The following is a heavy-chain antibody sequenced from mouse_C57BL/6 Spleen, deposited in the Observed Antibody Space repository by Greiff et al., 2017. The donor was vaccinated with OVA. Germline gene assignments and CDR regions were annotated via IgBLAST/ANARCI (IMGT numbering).Heavy chain of an antibody. V-gene: IGHV1-15*01. CDR1: GYTFTDYE. D-gene: IGHD1-1*01. CDR3: TRDYGTDYFDY. CDR2: IDPETGGT. J-gene: IGHJ2*01. Sequence: VQLQQSGAELVRPGASVTLSCKASGYTFTDYEMHWVKQTPVHGLEWIGAIDPETGGTAYNQKFKGKAILTADKSSSTAYMELRSLTSEDSAVYYCTRDYGTDYFDYWGQGTTLTVSS.